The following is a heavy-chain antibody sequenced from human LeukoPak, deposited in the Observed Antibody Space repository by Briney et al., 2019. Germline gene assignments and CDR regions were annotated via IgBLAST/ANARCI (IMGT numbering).Heavy chain of an antibody. Sequence: GGSLRLSCAASGFTFSSYGMHWVRQAPGKGLEWVAFIRYDGSNKYYADSVKGRFTISRDNSKNTLYLQMNSLRAEDTAVYYCASVGNYSPDFDYWGQGTLVTVSS. D-gene: IGHD4-11*01. V-gene: IGHV3-30*02. J-gene: IGHJ4*02. CDR3: ASVGNYSPDFDY. CDR1: GFTFSSYG. CDR2: IRYDGSNK.